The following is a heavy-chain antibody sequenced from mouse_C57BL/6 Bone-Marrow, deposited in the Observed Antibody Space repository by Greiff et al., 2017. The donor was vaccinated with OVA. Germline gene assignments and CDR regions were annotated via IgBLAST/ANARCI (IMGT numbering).Heavy chain of an antibody. Sequence: QVQLQQPGAELVKPGASVKLSCKASGYTFTSYWMHWVKQRPGQGLEWIGMIHPNSGSTNYNEKFKSKATLTVDKSSSTAYMQLSSLTSEDSAVYYCARGSPMVSYYFDYWGQGTTLTVSS. J-gene: IGHJ2*01. CDR1: GYTFTSYW. CDR3: ARGSPMVSYYFDY. V-gene: IGHV1-64*01. D-gene: IGHD2-2*01. CDR2: IHPNSGST.